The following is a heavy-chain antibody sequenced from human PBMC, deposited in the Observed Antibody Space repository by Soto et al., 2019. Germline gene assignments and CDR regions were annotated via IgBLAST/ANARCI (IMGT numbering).Heavy chain of an antibody. CDR1: GFTFSSYA. D-gene: IGHD3-16*01. CDR2: ISYDGSKK. Sequence: QVQLVESGGGVVQPGRSLRLSCAVSGFTFSSYAMHWVRQAPGKGLEWVAVISYDGSKKYYADSVKGRFTISRDTSKSTLYLQMDSLRVEDTAVYYCARDIGGRGAYWGPGTLVTVSS. J-gene: IGHJ4*02. V-gene: IGHV3-30-3*01. CDR3: ARDIGGRGAY.